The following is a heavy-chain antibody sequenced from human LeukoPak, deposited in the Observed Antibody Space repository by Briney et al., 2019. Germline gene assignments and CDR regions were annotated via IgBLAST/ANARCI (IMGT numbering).Heavy chain of an antibody. CDR1: GGSINNYY. Sequence: SETLSLTCTVSGGSINNYYWSWIRQPPGKGLEWIGRICTSGSTNYNPSLKSRVTISVDTSKNQFSLKLSSVTAADTAVYYCARDATYYYGSGSYAWFDPWGQGTLVTVSS. D-gene: IGHD3-10*01. CDR3: ARDATYYYGSGSYAWFDP. CDR2: ICTSGST. V-gene: IGHV4-4*07. J-gene: IGHJ5*02.